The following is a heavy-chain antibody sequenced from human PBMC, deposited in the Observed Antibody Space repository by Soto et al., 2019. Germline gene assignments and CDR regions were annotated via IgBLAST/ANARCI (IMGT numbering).Heavy chain of an antibody. Sequence: TLCLTCSLSVGSMTSGVCYWNWIRQNAGEGMEWIGYSFNSGRSHFNPSFKSRSRIFVDTSRNQFSLRLDSVTAADTALYHCATTRGGRGYFDSWGLCVLVTVSS. CDR3: ATTRGGRGYFDS. V-gene: IGHV4-31*03. D-gene: IGHD3-10*01. CDR2: SFNSGRS. CDR1: VGSMTSGVCY. J-gene: IGHJ4*02.